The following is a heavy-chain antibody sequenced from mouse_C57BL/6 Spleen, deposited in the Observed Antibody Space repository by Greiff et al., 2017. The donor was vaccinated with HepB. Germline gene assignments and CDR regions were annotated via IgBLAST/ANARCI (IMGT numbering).Heavy chain of an antibody. CDR3: ARDRLLLGECAY. CDR1: GYSITSGYY. Sequence: ESGPGLVKPSQSLSLTCSVTGYSITSGYYWNWIRQFPGNKLEWMGYISYDGSNNYNPSLKNRISITRDTSKNQFFLKLNSVTTEDTATYYCARDRLLLGECAYWGQGTLVTVSA. CDR2: ISYDGSN. J-gene: IGHJ3*01. D-gene: IGHD2-10*01. V-gene: IGHV3-6*01.